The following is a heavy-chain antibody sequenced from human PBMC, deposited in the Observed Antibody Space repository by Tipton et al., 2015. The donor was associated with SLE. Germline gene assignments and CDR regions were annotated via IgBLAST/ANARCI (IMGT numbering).Heavy chain of an antibody. D-gene: IGHD6-19*01. CDR1: GGSISSYY. Sequence: LRLSCTVSGGSISSYYWSWIRQPPGKGLEWIGYIYYSGSTNYNPSLKSRVTISVDTSKNHFSLKLSSVTAADTAVYYCARLVAVAGTGYFDLWGRGTLVTVSS. CDR3: ARLVAVAGTGYFDL. V-gene: IGHV4-59*08. CDR2: IYYSGST. J-gene: IGHJ2*01.